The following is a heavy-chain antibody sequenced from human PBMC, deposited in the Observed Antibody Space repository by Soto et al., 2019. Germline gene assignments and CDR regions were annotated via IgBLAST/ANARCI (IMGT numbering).Heavy chain of an antibody. J-gene: IGHJ4*02. CDR2: IWYDGSNK. CDR1: GFTFSSYG. D-gene: IGHD6-19*01. CDR3: AREGRYSSGWYRDYFDY. V-gene: IGHV3-33*01. Sequence: QVQLVEYGGGVVQPGRSLRLSCAASGFTFSSYGMHWVRQAPGKGLEWVAVIWYDGSNKYYADSVKGRFTISRDNSKNKLYLQMNSLRAEDTAVYYCAREGRYSSGWYRDYFDYWGQGTLVTVSS.